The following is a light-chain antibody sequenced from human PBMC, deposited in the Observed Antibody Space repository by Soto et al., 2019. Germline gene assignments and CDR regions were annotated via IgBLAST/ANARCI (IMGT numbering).Light chain of an antibody. V-gene: IGLV1-36*01. Sequence: QSVLTQPPSVSEAPRQRVTISCSGSSSNIGKNAVNWYQQLPGKAPKLLIYLDDLLPSGVSDRFSGSKSGTSASLAISGLQSEDEADYYCAAWDDSLNGVVFGGGTKVTVL. J-gene: IGLJ2*01. CDR1: SSNIGKNA. CDR3: AAWDDSLNGVV. CDR2: LDD.